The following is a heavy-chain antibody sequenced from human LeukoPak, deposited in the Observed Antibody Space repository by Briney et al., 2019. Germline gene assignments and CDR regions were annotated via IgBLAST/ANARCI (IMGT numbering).Heavy chain of an antibody. D-gene: IGHD6-13*01. CDR1: GGSISSYY. CDR3: ARDSSSWYWFDP. J-gene: IGHJ5*02. Sequence: SETLSLTCTVSGGSISSYYWSWIRQPPGKGLEWIGYIYYSGSTNYNPFLKSRVTISVDTSKTQFSLKLSSVTAADTAVYYCARDSSSWYWFDPWGQGTLVTVSS. V-gene: IGHV4-59*12. CDR2: IYYSGST.